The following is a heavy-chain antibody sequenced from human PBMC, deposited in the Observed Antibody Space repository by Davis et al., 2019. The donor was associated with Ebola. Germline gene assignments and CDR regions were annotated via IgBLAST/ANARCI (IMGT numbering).Heavy chain of an antibody. Sequence: GESLKISCAASGFTVSNAWMSWVRQAPGKGLEWVGRIKSKTVGGTTDYAAPVKGRFTISRDDSKNTLYLQMNSLNTEDTAVYYCVEDWNYDNIFDYWGQGTLVTVSS. D-gene: IGHD1-7*01. CDR1: GFTVSNAW. V-gene: IGHV3-15*01. CDR2: IKSKTVGGTT. CDR3: VEDWNYDNIFDY. J-gene: IGHJ4*02.